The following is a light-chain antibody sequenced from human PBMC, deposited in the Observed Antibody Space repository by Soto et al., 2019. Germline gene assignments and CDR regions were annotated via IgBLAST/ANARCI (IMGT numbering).Light chain of an antibody. V-gene: IGKV1-9*01. CDR3: HHLNSYPLG. CDR1: RHVYIN. J-gene: IGKJ4*01. Sequence: LTQSPATLSLSPGETATLSCRASRHVYINALAWYQQKPEKAPKLLIYAASTLQSGVPSRFSGSGSGTDFTLTISSLQPEDFATYYCHHLNSYPLGFGGGTKVEIK. CDR2: AAS.